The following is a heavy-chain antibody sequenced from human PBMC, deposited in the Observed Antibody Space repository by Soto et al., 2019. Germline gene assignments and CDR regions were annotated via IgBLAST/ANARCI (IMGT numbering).Heavy chain of an antibody. CDR1: GFTFSRFG. V-gene: IGHV3-23*01. J-gene: IGHJ5*02. Sequence: EVQLLESGGGLVQPGGSLRLSCAASGFTFSRFGMSWVCQAPGKGLEWVSGISGGGNPTYYSDSVKGRFTISRDSAKNTLYLQMNSLRTEDTAVYYCATDITYDSSAYDPWGQGTLVTVSS. CDR3: ATDITYDSSAYDP. CDR2: ISGGGNPT. D-gene: IGHD3-22*01.